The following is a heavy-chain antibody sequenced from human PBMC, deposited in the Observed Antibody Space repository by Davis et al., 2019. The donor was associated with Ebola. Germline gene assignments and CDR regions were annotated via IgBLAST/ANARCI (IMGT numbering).Heavy chain of an antibody. J-gene: IGHJ4*02. CDR2: IYYSGST. CDR1: GGSISSYY. D-gene: IGHD3-3*01. V-gene: IGHV4-59*08. CDR3: ATSDAWSGYFY. Sequence: SETLSLTCTVSGGSISSYYWSWIRQPPGKGLEWIGYIYYSGSTNYNPSLKSRVTISVDTSKNQFSLKLSSVTAADTAVYYCATSDAWSGYFYWGQGTLVTVSS.